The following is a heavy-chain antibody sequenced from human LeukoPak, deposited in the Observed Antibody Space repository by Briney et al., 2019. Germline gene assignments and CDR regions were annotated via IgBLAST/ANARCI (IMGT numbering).Heavy chain of an antibody. CDR3: ASNYYGSGSLDY. V-gene: IGHV4-59*08. D-gene: IGHD3-10*01. CDR1: GGSISSYY. CDR2: IYYSGST. J-gene: IGHJ4*02. Sequence: SETLSLTCTVSGGSISSYYWSWIRQPPGKGLEWIGYIYYSGSTNYNPSLKSRVTISVDASKNQFSLKLSSVTAADTAVYYCASNYYGSGSLDYWGQGNLVTVSS.